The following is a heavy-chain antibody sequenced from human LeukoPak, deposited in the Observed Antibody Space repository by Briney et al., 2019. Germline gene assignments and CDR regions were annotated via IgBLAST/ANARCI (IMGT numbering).Heavy chain of an antibody. CDR1: GYTFTSYY. Sequence: ASVKVSCKASGYTFTSYYMHWVRQAPGQGLEWMGIINPSGGSTNYAQKFQGRVTMTRDMSTSTVYMELSSLRSEDTAVYYCARGDGYSSSWSHSTDAFDIWGQGTMVTVSS. CDR2: INPSGGST. J-gene: IGHJ3*02. V-gene: IGHV1-46*01. D-gene: IGHD6-13*01. CDR3: ARGDGYSSSWSHSTDAFDI.